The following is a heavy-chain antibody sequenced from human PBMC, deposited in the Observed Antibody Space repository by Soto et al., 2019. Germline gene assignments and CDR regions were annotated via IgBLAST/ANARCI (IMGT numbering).Heavy chain of an antibody. D-gene: IGHD2-2*01. CDR1: GGSISSGPYS. CDR2: FYYCGST. J-gene: IGHJ6*02. CDR3: ARLGGYCSSTSCYGYYGMDV. V-gene: IGHV4-39*01. Sequence: SETLSLTCTVSGGSISSGPYSWGWIRQPQGKRLEWFCIFYYCGSTNYNPSLESRVTISVDTSKNQFSLKVSSVTASDTAVYYCARLGGYCSSTSCYGYYGMDVWGQGTTVTVSS.